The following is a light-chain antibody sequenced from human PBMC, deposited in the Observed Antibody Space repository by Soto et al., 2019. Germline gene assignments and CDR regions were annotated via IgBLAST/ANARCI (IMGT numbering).Light chain of an antibody. CDR3: QKYNSAPLT. V-gene: IGKV1-27*01. CDR2: GTS. CDR1: QSIAGY. Sequence: DIQMTQSPSSLSASVGGRVTITCRASQSIAGYLNWYQQKPGEAPKLLIYGTSTLQSGVPSRFSGSGSGTDFTLTISSLQPEDVATYYCQKYNSAPLTFGGGTKVDI. J-gene: IGKJ4*01.